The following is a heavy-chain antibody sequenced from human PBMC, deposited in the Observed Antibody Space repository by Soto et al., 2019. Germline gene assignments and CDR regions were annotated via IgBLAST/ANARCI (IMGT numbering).Heavy chain of an antibody. CDR2: IWYDGSNK. CDR3: ARGPEGALLLFVESTLTAYFDD. J-gene: IGHJ4*02. V-gene: IGHV3-33*01. D-gene: IGHD3-10*01. CDR1: GFTFSSYG. Sequence: GGSLRLSCAASGFTFSSYGMHWVRQAPGKGLEWVAVIWYDGSNKYYADYVKGRFTISRDNSKNTLYLQMNSLRAEDTAVYYCARGPEGALLLFVESTLTAYFDDWGKGTMVTVTS.